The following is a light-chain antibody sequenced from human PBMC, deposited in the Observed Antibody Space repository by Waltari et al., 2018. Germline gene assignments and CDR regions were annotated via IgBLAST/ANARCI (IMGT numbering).Light chain of an antibody. CDR2: TNN. V-gene: IGLV1-44*01. CDR3: AAWDDSLNAYV. CDR1: RSNLGINT. J-gene: IGLJ1*01. Sequence: QSVLTQPPSASGTPGPRVTISCAGPRSNLGINTVMWYQQFPGTAPKLLIHTNNQRPSGVPDRFSGSKSGTSASLAISWLQPEDEADYYCAAWDDSLNAYVFGTGTKVTAL.